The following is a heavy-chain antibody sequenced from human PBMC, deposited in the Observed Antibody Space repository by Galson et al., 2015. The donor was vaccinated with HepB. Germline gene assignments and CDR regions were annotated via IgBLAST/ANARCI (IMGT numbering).Heavy chain of an antibody. D-gene: IGHD3-16*01. CDR3: AREGGIRVITTGDFDI. CDR2: ISCDGSNI. Sequence: SLRLSCAASGFTFSDYDMRWIRQAPGKGLEWVADISCDGSNIDYADSVKGRFTISRDNAKNSLSLQMNSLRGEDTAVYYCAREGGIRVITTGDFDIWGQGTMVTVSS. J-gene: IGHJ4*01. CDR1: GFTFSDYD. V-gene: IGHV3-11*01.